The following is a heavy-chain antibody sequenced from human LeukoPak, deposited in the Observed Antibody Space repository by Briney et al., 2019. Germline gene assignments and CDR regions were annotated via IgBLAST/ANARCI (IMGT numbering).Heavy chain of an antibody. D-gene: IGHD4-23*01. V-gene: IGHV1-8*03. CDR3: ARGPRWAKTNFDY. CDR2: MNPNSGNT. Sequence: ASVKVSCKASGYTFTSHDINWVRQATGQGLEWMGWMNPNSGNTGYAQKFQGRVTITRNTSISTAYMELSSLRSEDTAVYYCARGPRWAKTNFDYWGQGTLVTVSS. J-gene: IGHJ4*02. CDR1: GYTFTSHD.